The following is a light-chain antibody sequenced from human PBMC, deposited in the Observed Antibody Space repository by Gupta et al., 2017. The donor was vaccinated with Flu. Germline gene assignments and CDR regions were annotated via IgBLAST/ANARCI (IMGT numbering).Light chain of an antibody. V-gene: IGKV4-1*01. CDR3: QQYYSTPRT. CDR2: WAS. CDR1: QSCLYSSNNKNF. J-gene: IGKJ1*01. Sequence: NCKASQSCLYSSNNKNFLAWYQQKPGQPPKLLIYWASARDSGVPDRFSGSGSGTEFTLTISSLQAEDVAVYYCQQYYSTPRTFGQGTKVEIK.